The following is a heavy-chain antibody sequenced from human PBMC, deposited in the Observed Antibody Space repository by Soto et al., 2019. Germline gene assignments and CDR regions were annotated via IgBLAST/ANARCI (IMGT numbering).Heavy chain of an antibody. J-gene: IGHJ5*02. CDR3: ARSSMTTVVTPYNWLDP. CDR2: IYYSGST. D-gene: IGHD4-17*01. Sequence: LSLTYTVSGGSISSYYWSWIRQPPGKGLEWIGYIYYSGSTNYNPSLKSRVTISVDTSKNQFSLKLSSVTAADTAVYYCARSSMTTVVTPYNWLDPWGQGTLVTVSS. CDR1: GGSISSYY. V-gene: IGHV4-59*01.